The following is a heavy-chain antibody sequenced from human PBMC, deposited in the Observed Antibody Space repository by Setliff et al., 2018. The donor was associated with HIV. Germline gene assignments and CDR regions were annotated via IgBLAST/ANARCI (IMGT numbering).Heavy chain of an antibody. Sequence: ASVKVSCKASGYTFTTYPMHWVRQAPGQGLEWMGVISTSGGSAGYAEKFRGRVTMTRDTSTNTVYMDLRNLRSEDTAVYYCARNQGDSSGWYAGDLWGHGTLVTVSS. J-gene: IGHJ5*02. CDR3: ARNQGDSSGWYAGDL. CDR1: GYTFTTYP. V-gene: IGHV1-46*01. CDR2: ISTSGGSA. D-gene: IGHD6-19*01.